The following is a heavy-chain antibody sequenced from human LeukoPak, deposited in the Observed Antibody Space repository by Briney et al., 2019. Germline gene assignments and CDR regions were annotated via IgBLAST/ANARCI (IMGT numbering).Heavy chain of an antibody. D-gene: IGHD6-6*01. CDR2: ISAYNGNT. V-gene: IGHV1-18*01. CDR1: GYTFTSYG. J-gene: IGHJ5*02. CDR3: ARLHTIAAHNWFDP. Sequence: ASVKVSCKASGYTFTSYGISWVRQAPGQGLEWMGWISAYNGNTNYAQKLQGRVTMTTDTSTSTAYMELRSLRSEDTAVYYCARLHTIAAHNWFDPWGQGTLVTVSS.